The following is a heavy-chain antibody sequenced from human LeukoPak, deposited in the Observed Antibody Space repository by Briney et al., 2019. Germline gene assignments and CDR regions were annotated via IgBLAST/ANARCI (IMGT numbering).Heavy chain of an antibody. V-gene: IGHV4-31*03. CDR2: IYYSGST. D-gene: IGHD6-19*01. CDR1: GDSISSPGYY. J-gene: IGHJ4*02. CDR3: ARVFFGSRREYSSGWYFDS. Sequence: SQTLSLTCTVSGDSISSPGYYWSWIRQHPGKGLESIGYIYYSGSTHFNPSLKSRVNISVATSRTQFSLKLSSVTAADTAVYYCARVFFGSRREYSSGWYFDSWGQGTLVTVSS.